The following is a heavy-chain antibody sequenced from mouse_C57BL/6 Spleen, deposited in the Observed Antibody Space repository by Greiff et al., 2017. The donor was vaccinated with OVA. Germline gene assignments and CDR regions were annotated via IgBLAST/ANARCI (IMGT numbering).Heavy chain of an antibody. J-gene: IGHJ4*01. D-gene: IGHD1-1*01. CDR2: IRNKANGYTT. Sequence: EVMLVESGGGLVQPGGSLSLSCAASGFTFTDYYMSWVRQPPGKALEWLGFIRNKANGYTTEYSESVKGQFTISRGNSQRILYLQMQALRAEDSATYYCARYGDYGSSPYYYAMDYWGQGTSVTVSS. V-gene: IGHV7-3*01. CDR1: GFTFTDYY. CDR3: ARYGDYGSSPYYYAMDY.